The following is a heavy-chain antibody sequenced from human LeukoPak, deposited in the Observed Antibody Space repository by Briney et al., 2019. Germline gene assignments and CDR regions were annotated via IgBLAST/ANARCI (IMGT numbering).Heavy chain of an antibody. V-gene: IGHV3-23*01. CDR1: GFIFRNYA. CDR3: AKWGDYDILTGYYVSDF. Sequence: GGSLRLSCAASGFIFRNYAMSWVRQAPGKGLEWVPAITGSGDTTYYADSVKGRFTISRDNSKNTLYVEMNTLRAEDTAVYYCAKWGDYDILTGYYVSDFWGQGTLVTVSS. D-gene: IGHD3-9*01. CDR2: ITGSGDTT. J-gene: IGHJ4*02.